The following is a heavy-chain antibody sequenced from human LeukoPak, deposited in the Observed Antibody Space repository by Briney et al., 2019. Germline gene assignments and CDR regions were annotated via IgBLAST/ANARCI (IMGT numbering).Heavy chain of an antibody. CDR1: GGSISSTNW. Sequence: SETLSLTCTVSGGSISSTNWWSWVRQPPGKGLEWIGEIYHSGSTNYNPSLKSRVTMSVDKSKNQFSLKLSSVTAADTAVYYCARTTEGGYTYGYFYYYYMDVWGKGTTVTISS. D-gene: IGHD5-18*01. V-gene: IGHV4-4*02. CDR3: ARTTEGGYTYGYFYYYYMDV. CDR2: IYHSGST. J-gene: IGHJ6*03.